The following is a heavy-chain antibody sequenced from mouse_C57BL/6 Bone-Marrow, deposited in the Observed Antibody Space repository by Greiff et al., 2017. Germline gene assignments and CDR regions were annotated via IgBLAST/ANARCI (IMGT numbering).Heavy chain of an antibody. V-gene: IGHV1-82*01. D-gene: IGHD3-2*02. J-gene: IGHJ3*01. CDR2: IYPGDGDT. CDR1: GYAFSSSW. Sequence: VQLQQSGPELVKPGASVKISCKASGYAFSSSWMNWVKQRPGKGLEWIGRIYPGDGDTNYNGKFKGKATLTADKSSSTAYMQLSSLTSEDSAVYFCARQLRLPRFAYWGQGTLVTVSA. CDR3: ARQLRLPRFAY.